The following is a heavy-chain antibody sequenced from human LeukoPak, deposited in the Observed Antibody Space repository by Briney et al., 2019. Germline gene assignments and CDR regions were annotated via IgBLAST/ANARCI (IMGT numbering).Heavy chain of an antibody. CDR3: ARGDGYGDYAGAFDI. Sequence: SVKVSCKASGGTFSSYAISWVRQAPGQGLEWMGRIIPIFGTANYAQKFQGGVTITTDESTSTAYMELSSLRSEDTAVYYCARGDGYGDYAGAFDIWGQGTMVTVSS. CDR2: IIPIFGTA. J-gene: IGHJ3*02. D-gene: IGHD4-17*01. V-gene: IGHV1-69*05. CDR1: GGTFSSYA.